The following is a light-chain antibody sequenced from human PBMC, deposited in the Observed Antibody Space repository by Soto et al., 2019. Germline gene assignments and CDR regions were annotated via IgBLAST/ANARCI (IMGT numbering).Light chain of an antibody. V-gene: IGKV3-20*01. CDR2: GAS. CDR3: QQYGSSPPLT. CDR1: QSVSSSY. J-gene: IGKJ4*01. Sequence: EIVLTQSPGTLSLSPGERATRSCSASQSVSSSYLAWYQQKPGQAPRLLIYGASSRATGIPDRFSGSGSGTDFTLTIIRLEPEAFAVNCWQQYGSSPPLTVDGGTEVEIK.